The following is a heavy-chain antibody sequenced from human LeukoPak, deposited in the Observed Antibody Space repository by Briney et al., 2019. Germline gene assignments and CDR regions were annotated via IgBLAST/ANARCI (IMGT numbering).Heavy chain of an antibody. V-gene: IGHV4-59*01. CDR2: MYHSGTT. J-gene: IGHJ4*02. Sequence: SETLSLICTVSGGSITSYYWTWIRQPPGKGLEWIGYMYHSGTTSNNPSLKSRVTISVDTSKNQFSPKLRSVTAAGTAVYYCARGLGWGATIFDYWGQGALVTVSS. D-gene: IGHD1-26*01. CDR3: ARGLGWGATIFDY. CDR1: GGSITSYY.